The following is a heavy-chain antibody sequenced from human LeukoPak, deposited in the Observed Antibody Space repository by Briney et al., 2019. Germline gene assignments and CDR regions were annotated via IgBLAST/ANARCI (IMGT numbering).Heavy chain of an antibody. CDR3: ASTPYYYDSSGYYPLDY. V-gene: IGHV1-69*04. Sequence: GPSVKLSCKASGGTFTSYAISWVRQAPGQGLEWMGRIIPILGIANYAQKFQGRVTITADKSTSTAYMELSSLRSEDTAVYYCASTPYYYDSSGYYPLDYWGQGTLVTVSS. J-gene: IGHJ4*02. D-gene: IGHD3-22*01. CDR2: IIPILGIA. CDR1: GGTFTSYA.